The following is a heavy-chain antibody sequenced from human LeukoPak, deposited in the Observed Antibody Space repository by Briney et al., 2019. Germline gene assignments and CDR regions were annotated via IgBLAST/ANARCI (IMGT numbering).Heavy chain of an antibody. V-gene: IGHV3-20*04. D-gene: IGHD5-12*01. Sequence: GGSLRLSCAASGFTFDDYGMSWVRQAPGKGLEWVSGIDWNGGNTGYADSVKGRFTISRDNAKSSLYLQMNSLRAEDTALYYCARAYSGYENYYYYYMDVWGKGTTVTVSS. CDR2: IDWNGGNT. CDR3: ARAYSGYENYYYYYMDV. J-gene: IGHJ6*03. CDR1: GFTFDDYG.